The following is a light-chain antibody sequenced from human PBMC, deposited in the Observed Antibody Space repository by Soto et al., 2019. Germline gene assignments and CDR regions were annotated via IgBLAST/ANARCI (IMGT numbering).Light chain of an antibody. CDR3: QQYNDWPLT. Sequence: EIVMTQSPATLSVSPGERATLSCRASRFVSSDLAWYQQKPGQAPRLLIYGASTRATGIPARFSGSGSGTEFTLTISSLQSEDFAVYYCQQYNDWPLTXXXGXKVEXK. V-gene: IGKV3D-15*01. CDR2: GAS. CDR1: RFVSSD. J-gene: IGKJ4*01.